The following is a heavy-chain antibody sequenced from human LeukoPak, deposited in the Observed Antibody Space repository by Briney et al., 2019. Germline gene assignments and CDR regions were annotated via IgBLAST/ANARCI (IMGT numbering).Heavy chain of an antibody. CDR1: GGSISSSSYY. V-gene: IGHV4-39*01. J-gene: IGHJ4*02. Sequence: SETLSLTCTVSGGSISSSSYYWGWIRQPPGKGLEWIGSIYYSGSTYYNPSLKSRVTISVDTSKNQFSLKLSSVTAADTAVYYCAGRRTYHRTSTGTASYYFDYWGQGTLVTVSS. D-gene: IGHD1-1*01. CDR2: IYYSGST. CDR3: AGRRTYHRTSTGTASYYFDY.